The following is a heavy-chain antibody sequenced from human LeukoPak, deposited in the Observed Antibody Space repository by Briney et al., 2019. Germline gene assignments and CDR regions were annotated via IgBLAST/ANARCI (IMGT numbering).Heavy chain of an antibody. CDR2: INPNSGGT. CDR1: GYTFTGYY. D-gene: IGHD5-18*01. Sequence: ASVKVPCKASGYTFTGYYMHWVRQAPGQGLEWMGWINPNSGGTNYAQKFQGRVTMTRDTSISTAYMELSRLRSDDTAVYYCARLDSGYSYGRDYWGQGTLVTVSS. V-gene: IGHV1-2*02. J-gene: IGHJ4*02. CDR3: ARLDSGYSYGRDY.